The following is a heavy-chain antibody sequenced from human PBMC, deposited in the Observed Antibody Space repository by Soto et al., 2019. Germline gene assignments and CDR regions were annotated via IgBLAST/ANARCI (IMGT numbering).Heavy chain of an antibody. CDR1: GGTFSSYA. Sequence: SVKVSCKASGGTFSSYAISWVRQAPGQGLEWMGGIIPIFGTANYAQKFQGRVTITADESTSTAYMELSSLRSEDTAVYYCAKYSSSWYWFDPWGQGTLVTVSS. CDR2: IIPIFGTA. J-gene: IGHJ5*02. CDR3: AKYSSSWYWFDP. D-gene: IGHD6-13*01. V-gene: IGHV1-69*13.